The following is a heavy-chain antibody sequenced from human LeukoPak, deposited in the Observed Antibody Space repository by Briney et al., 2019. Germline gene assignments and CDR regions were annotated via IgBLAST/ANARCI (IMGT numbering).Heavy chain of an antibody. D-gene: IGHD2-15*01. CDR2: IYYSGST. Sequence: SETLSLTCTVSGGSISSYYWSWIRQPPGKGLEWIGYIYYSGSTNYNPSLKSRVTISVDTSKNQFSLKLSSVTAADTAVYYCARFKWSHQSRVFDYWGQGTQVTVSS. CDR1: GGSISSYY. CDR3: ARFKWSHQSRVFDY. J-gene: IGHJ4*02. V-gene: IGHV4-59*01.